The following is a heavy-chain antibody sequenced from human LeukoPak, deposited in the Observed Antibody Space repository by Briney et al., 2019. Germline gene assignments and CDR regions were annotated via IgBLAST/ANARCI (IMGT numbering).Heavy chain of an antibody. D-gene: IGHD3-22*01. CDR2: ISSSGSTI. V-gene: IGHV3-48*03. CDR3: ARIGDYYDSSGYYYVYAFDI. J-gene: IGHJ3*02. Sequence: GGSLRLSCAASGFTFSSYEMSWVRQAPGKGLEWVSYISSSGSTIYYADSVKGRFTISRDNAKNSLYMEMNRLRAEDTAVYYCARIGDYYDSSGYYYVYAFDIWGQGTMVTVSS. CDR1: GFTFSSYE.